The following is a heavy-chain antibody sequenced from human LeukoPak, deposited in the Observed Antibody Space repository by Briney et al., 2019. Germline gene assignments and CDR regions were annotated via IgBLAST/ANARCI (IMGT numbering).Heavy chain of an antibody. D-gene: IGHD6-25*01. Sequence: KAGGSLRLSCAASGFTFSSYSMNWVRQAPGKGLEWVSSVGSRSTSIYYADSVKGRFTISRDNAKNSLYLQMNSLRAEDTAVYYCARESSESFDIWGQGTMVTVPS. V-gene: IGHV3-21*01. J-gene: IGHJ3*02. CDR2: VGSRSTSI. CDR3: ARESSESFDI. CDR1: GFTFSSYS.